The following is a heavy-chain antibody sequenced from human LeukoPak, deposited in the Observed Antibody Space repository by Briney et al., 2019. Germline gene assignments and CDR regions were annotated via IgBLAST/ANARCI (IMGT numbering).Heavy chain of an antibody. CDR3: ARVQWNLYSGSYQIDY. J-gene: IGHJ4*02. CDR1: GGTFSSYA. V-gene: IGHV1-69*13. D-gene: IGHD1-26*01. CDR2: IIPIFGTA. Sequence: ASVKVSCKASGGTFSSYAISWVRQAPGQGLEWMGGIIPIFGTANYAQKFQGRVTITADESTSTAYMELSSLRSEDTAVYYCARVQWNLYSGSYQIDYWGQGTLVTVSS.